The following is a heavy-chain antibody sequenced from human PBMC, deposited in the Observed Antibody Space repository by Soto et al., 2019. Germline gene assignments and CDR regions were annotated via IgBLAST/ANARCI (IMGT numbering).Heavy chain of an antibody. D-gene: IGHD3-3*01. J-gene: IGHJ6*03. V-gene: IGHV3-23*01. CDR3: ATAARPNSYYGWAF. Sequence: EVQMLESGGGLVQPGGSLSLSCAASGFTFSSYAMSWVRQAPGKGLEWVSAISGSGGSTYYADSVKGRFTISSDNSKNTLNRKGNSKRAEDAAVNNCATAARPNSYYGWAFWGKGTTVAVA. CDR1: GFTFSSYA. CDR2: ISGSGGST.